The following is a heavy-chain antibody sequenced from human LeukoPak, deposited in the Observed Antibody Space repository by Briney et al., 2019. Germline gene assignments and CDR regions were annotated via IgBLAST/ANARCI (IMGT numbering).Heavy chain of an antibody. CDR3: AKGTYTAYNSGCAY. CDR1: GFTFSVYS. CDR2: ISSSSSYI. D-gene: IGHD5-24*01. J-gene: IGHJ4*02. Sequence: PGGSLRLSCAASGFTFSVYSMNWVRQAPGKGLEWVSSISSSSSYIYYADSVKGRFTISRDNAKNSLYLQMNSLRAEDTAVYYCAKGTYTAYNSGCAYWGQGTLVTVSS. V-gene: IGHV3-21*01.